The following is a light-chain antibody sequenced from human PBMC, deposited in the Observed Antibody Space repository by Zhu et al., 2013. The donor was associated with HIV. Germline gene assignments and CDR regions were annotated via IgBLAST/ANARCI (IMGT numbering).Light chain of an antibody. Sequence: EIVLTQSPGTLSLSPGERATLSCRASQSVANSLAWYQQKPGQAPRLVIYDASRRATGIPARFSGSGSGTDFTLTISSLEPEDFAIYFCQIRSNWPPITFGQGTRIEVK. CDR1: QSVANS. CDR3: QIRSNWPPIT. V-gene: IGKV3-11*01. CDR2: DAS. J-gene: IGKJ5*01.